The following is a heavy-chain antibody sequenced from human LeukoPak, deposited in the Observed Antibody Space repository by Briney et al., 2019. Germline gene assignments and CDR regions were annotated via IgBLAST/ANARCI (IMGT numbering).Heavy chain of an antibody. CDR2: VKPDGSEK. D-gene: IGHD5-24*01. CDR3: ANLWEMGY. J-gene: IGHJ4*02. Sequence: GWSLRLSCAASGFSFSDYWMSWVRQAPGKGLEWVANVKPDGSEKYYVDSVKGRFTISRDNARNSLYLQMDSLRAEDTAVYYCANLWEMGYWGQGTLVTVSS. CDR1: GFSFSDYW. V-gene: IGHV3-7*01.